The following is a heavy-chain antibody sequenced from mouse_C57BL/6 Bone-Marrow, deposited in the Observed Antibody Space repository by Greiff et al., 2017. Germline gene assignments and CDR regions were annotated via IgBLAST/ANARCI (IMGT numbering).Heavy chain of an antibody. CDR2: IWGGGST. J-gene: IGHJ1*03. Sequence: VQLQESGPGLVAPSQSLSITCTVSGFSLTSYGVDWVRQPPGKGLEWLGVIWGGGSTNYNSALMSRLSISKDNSKSQVFLKMNSLQTDDTAMYYCAKHGPLITTVGDWYFDVWGTGTTVTVSS. CDR1: GFSLTSYG. V-gene: IGHV2-9*01. D-gene: IGHD1-1*01. CDR3: AKHGPLITTVGDWYFDV.